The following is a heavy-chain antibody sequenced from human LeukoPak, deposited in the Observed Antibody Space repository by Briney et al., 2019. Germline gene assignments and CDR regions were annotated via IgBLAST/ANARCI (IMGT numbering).Heavy chain of an antibody. CDR3: ARQVTPSH. CDR1: GFTFTSYW. CDR2: IKQDGREK. V-gene: IGHV3-7*05. J-gene: IGHJ1*01. D-gene: IGHD2-21*02. Sequence: PGGYLRLSCAASGFTFTSYWMSWLRQAPGKGLEWVANIKQDGREKAHVDAGKGRFTISRANAKTSLYLKMNSPGDKATAEYDCARQVTPSHWGQGTLVTVSS.